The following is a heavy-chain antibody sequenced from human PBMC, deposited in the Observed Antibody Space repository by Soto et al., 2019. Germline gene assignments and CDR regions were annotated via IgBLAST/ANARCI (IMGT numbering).Heavy chain of an antibody. CDR2: IKSNTNGGTA. Sequence: GGSLRLSCVGSGFAFSNVWMNWVRHVPGKGLEWVGRIKSNTNGGTADYAAPVRGRFTLSRDDSENTVYLQMSSLKTEDTGLYYCGMYYSGPGSKNYLEYWGQGTQVTVSS. V-gene: IGHV3-15*07. CDR3: GMYYSGPGSKNYLEY. CDR1: GFAFSNVW. J-gene: IGHJ4*02. D-gene: IGHD3-10*01.